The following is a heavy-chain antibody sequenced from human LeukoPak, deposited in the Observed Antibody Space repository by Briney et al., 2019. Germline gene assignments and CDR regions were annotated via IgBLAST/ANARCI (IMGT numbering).Heavy chain of an antibody. D-gene: IGHD3-22*01. CDR3: AKESSSGYFN. Sequence: GGSLRLSCAASGFTFSSYVMNWVRQAPGKGREGVSTISGSGGSTYYADSVKGRFTISRDNSKNTLYLEMNSLRAEDTAIYYCAKESSSGYFNWGQGTLVTVSS. CDR2: ISGSGGST. CDR1: GFTFSSYV. J-gene: IGHJ4*02. V-gene: IGHV3-23*01.